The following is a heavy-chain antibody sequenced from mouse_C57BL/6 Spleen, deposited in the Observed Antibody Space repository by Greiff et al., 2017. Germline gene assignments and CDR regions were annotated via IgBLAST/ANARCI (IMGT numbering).Heavy chain of an antibody. D-gene: IGHD2-3*01. CDR3: ARSDGYYYFDY. CDR2: INPGSGGT. J-gene: IGHJ2*01. V-gene: IGHV1-54*01. CDR1: GYAFTNYL. Sequence: QVQLHQSGAELVRPGTSVKVSCKASGYAFTNYLIEWVKQRPGQGLEWIGVINPGSGGTNYNEKFKGKATLTADKSSSTAYMQLSSLTSEDSAVYFCARSDGYYYFDYWGQGTTLTVSS.